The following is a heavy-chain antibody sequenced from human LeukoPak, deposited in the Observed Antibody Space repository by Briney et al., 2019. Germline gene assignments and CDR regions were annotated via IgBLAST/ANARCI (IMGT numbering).Heavy chain of an antibody. CDR1: GFTFTTYW. CDR2: MKPDGSEI. J-gene: IGHJ4*02. D-gene: IGHD6-13*01. V-gene: IGHV3-7*01. Sequence: PGGSLRLSCAASGFTFTTYWMSWVRQAPGKGLEWVAHMKPDGSEIFYVDSVKGRFTISRDNAKNSLYLQMNSLRAEDTAVYYCARGRIAAAGKYYFDYWGQGTLVTVSS. CDR3: ARGRIAAAGKYYFDY.